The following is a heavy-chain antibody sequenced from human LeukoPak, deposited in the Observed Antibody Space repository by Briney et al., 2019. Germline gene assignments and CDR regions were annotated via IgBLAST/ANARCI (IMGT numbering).Heavy chain of an antibody. J-gene: IGHJ4*02. Sequence: PGGSLRLSCAASGFTFSSYSMNWVRQAPGKGLEWVSLITPSSSDRYYADSVQGRFTISRDNAKNSLYLQMNSLRAEDTAVYYCAKTTAGNSSGRYPGWPVDYWGQGTLVTVSS. V-gene: IGHV3-21*04. CDR1: GFTFSSYS. D-gene: IGHD6-19*01. CDR3: AKTTAGNSSGRYPGWPVDY. CDR2: ITPSSSDR.